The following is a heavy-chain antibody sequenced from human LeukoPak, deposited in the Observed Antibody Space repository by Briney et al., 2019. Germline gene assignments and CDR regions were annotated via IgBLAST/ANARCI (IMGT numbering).Heavy chain of an antibody. CDR1: GYTFTNSG. J-gene: IGHJ4*02. V-gene: IGHV1-18*04. Sequence: ASVRVSSKDSGYTFTNSGASWGRQPPELGLEWMGCTIYNGKTNYTKKFQDRVTMTTDTSTTTAYMELRSLESDDTAVYYCARHSGSGWQALGYWGQGGLVTVSS. D-gene: IGHD6-19*01. CDR3: ARHSGSGWQALGY. CDR2: TIYNGKT.